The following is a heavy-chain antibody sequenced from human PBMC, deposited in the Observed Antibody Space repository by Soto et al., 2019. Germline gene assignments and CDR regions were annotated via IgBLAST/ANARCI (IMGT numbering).Heavy chain of an antibody. V-gene: IGHV1-2*02. CDR3: ARDFMGEYYDFWSGPAPVDY. Sequence: GASVKVSCKASGYTFTGYYMHWVRQAPGQGLEWMGWINPNSGGTNYAQKFQGRVTMTRDTSISTAYMELSRLRSDDTAVYYCARDFMGEYYDFWSGPAPVDYWGQGTQVTVSS. J-gene: IGHJ4*02. CDR2: INPNSGGT. CDR1: GYTFTGYY. D-gene: IGHD3-3*01.